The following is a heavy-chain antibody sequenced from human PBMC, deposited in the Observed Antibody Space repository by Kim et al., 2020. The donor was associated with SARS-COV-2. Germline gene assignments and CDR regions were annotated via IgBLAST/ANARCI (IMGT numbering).Heavy chain of an antibody. D-gene: IGHD3-16*01. CDR1: GFSFGNFD. V-gene: IGHV3-23*01. CDR2: IKRPADST. Sequence: GGSLRLSCVASGFSFGNFDMSWVRQAPGKGLKWVSVIKRPADSTYYAESVKGRFTVSRASARNTMNLQMNSLRADDTATYYCVKGTWLDYCGPGALVAVS. J-gene: IGHJ4*02. CDR3: VKGTWLDY.